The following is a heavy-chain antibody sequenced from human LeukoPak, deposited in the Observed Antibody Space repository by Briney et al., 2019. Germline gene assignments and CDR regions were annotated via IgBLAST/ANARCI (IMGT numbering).Heavy chain of an antibody. D-gene: IGHD3-10*01. Sequence: PSETLSLTCAVYGESLNSYYWGWIRQPPGKGLEWIGEINHSGSTNYNPSLKSRVTISVDTSKNQFSLKLSSVTAADTAVYYCARGCPSVWFGETRWFDPWGQGTLVTVSS. CDR1: GESLNSYY. J-gene: IGHJ5*02. V-gene: IGHV4-34*01. CDR2: INHSGST. CDR3: ARGCPSVWFGETRWFDP.